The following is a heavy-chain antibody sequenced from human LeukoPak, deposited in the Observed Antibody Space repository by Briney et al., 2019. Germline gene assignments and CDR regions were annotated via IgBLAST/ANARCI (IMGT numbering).Heavy chain of an antibody. CDR3: AKDKSGGWELLRDHDAFDI. D-gene: IGHD1-26*01. Sequence: SGGSLRLSCAASGLIFSSYEMNWVRQAPGKGLEWVSYVSTSGNSIHYADSVKGRFTISRDNSKNTLYLQMNSLRAEDTALYYCAKDKSGGWELLRDHDAFDIWGQGTMVTVSS. CDR2: VSTSGNSI. V-gene: IGHV3-48*03. J-gene: IGHJ3*02. CDR1: GLIFSSYE.